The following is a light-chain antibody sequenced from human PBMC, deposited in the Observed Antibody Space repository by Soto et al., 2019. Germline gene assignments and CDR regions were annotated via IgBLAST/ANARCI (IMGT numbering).Light chain of an antibody. V-gene: IGLV1-44*01. CDR3: AAWDDSLNGHVV. CDR1: SSNIGSNT. Sequence: QSVLTRPPSASGTPGQRVTISCSGSSSNIGSNTVNWYQQLPGTAPKLLIHTNNQRPSGVPDRFSGSKSGTSASLAISGLQSEDEADYYCAAWDDSLNGHVVFGGGTKLTVL. J-gene: IGLJ2*01. CDR2: TNN.